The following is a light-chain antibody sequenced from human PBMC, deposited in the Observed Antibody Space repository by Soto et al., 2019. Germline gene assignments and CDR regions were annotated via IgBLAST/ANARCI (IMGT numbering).Light chain of an antibody. J-gene: IGKJ3*01. CDR1: LSVSSSY. V-gene: IGKV3-20*01. Sequence: EIVLTQTPGTLSLSPGERATLSCRDSLSVSSSYLAWYQQKPGQAPRLLIYGASSRATGIPDRFSGSGSGTDFTLTISRPEPEDFAVYYCQQYGSSPLFTFGPGTKVDIK. CDR3: QQYGSSPLFT. CDR2: GAS.